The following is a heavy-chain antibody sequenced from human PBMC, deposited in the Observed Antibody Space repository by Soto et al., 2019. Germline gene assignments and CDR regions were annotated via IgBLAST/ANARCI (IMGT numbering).Heavy chain of an antibody. CDR2: ISSSSNYI. V-gene: IGHV3-21*01. Sequence: GGSLRLSCAASGFTFSTYSMHWVRQAPGKGLEWVSSISSSSNYIYYADSVKGRFTISRDNAKNSLYLQMSSLTAEDTAVYYCAKGYYDSSGYYDYWGQGTLVTVSS. D-gene: IGHD3-22*01. J-gene: IGHJ4*02. CDR3: AKGYYDSSGYYDY. CDR1: GFTFSTYS.